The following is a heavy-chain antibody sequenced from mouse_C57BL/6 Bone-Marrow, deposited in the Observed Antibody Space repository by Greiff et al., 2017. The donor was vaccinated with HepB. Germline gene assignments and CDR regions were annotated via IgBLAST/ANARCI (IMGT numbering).Heavy chain of an antibody. CDR2: IDPETGGT. J-gene: IGHJ3*01. CDR3: TRWLGGSWCAD. V-gene: IGHV1-15*01. D-gene: IGHD2-2*01. CDR1: GYTFTDYE. Sequence: VQLQQSGAELVRPGASVTLSCKASGYTFTDYEMHWVKQTPVHGLEWIGAIDPETGGTAYNQKFKGKAILTADKSSSTAYMELRSLTSEDSAVYYCTRWLGGSWCADWGQGTLVTVSA.